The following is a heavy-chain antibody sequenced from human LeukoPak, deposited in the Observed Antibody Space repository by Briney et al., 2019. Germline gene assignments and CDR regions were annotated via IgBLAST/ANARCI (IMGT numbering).Heavy chain of an antibody. V-gene: IGHV1-69*01. Sequence: SMKVSCKASGGTFSNYAISWVRQAPGQGLEWMGGIIPIFDTTKNAQKFQDRVTISADASTSTAYMELSSLRSEDTAVYFCASSPLDDFGGHSGDAYFFDSWGQGTLVTVSS. J-gene: IGHJ4*02. CDR2: IIPIFDTT. CDR1: GGTFSNYA. CDR3: ASSPLDDFGGHSGDAYFFDS. D-gene: IGHD4-23*01.